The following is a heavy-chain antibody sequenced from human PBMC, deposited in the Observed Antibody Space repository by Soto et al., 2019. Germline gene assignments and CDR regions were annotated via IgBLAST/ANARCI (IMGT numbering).Heavy chain of an antibody. Sequence: LPALSVTGAVYGGVFIAFYWSWIRQPPGKGLEWIGEINHSGSTNYNPSLKSRVTISVDTSKNQFSLKLSSVTAADTAVYYCARSNRGGIWSGYYTVDYLGQGTLVPVPS. CDR3: ARSNRGGIWSGYYTVDY. CDR2: INHSGST. D-gene: IGHD3-3*01. CDR1: GGVFIAFY. V-gene: IGHV4-34*01. J-gene: IGHJ4*02.